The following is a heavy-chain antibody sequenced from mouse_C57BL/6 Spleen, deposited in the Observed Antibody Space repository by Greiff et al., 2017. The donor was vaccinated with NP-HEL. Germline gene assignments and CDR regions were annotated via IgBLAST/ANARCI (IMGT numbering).Heavy chain of an antibody. J-gene: IGHJ1*03. Sequence: QVQLQQSGAELVRPGASVTLSCKSSGYTFTDYEMHWVKQTPVHGLEWIGAIDPETGGTAYTQKFKGKAILTADKASSTAYMELRSLTSEDSAVYYCTRGGSSGYDWYFDVWGTGTTVTVSS. CDR2: IDPETGGT. D-gene: IGHD3-2*02. CDR3: TRGGSSGYDWYFDV. CDR1: GYTFTDYE. V-gene: IGHV1-15*01.